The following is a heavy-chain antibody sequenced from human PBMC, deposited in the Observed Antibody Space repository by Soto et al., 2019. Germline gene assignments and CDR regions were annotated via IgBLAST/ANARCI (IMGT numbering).Heavy chain of an antibody. D-gene: IGHD6-19*01. V-gene: IGHV4-59*01. CDR1: GGSLNPYF. CDR3: ARGVDRQWADY. CDR2: IYYSGST. J-gene: IGHJ4*02. Sequence: SETLSLTCTVSGGSLNPYFWTWIRQPPGKGLEWIGYIYYSGSTNYNPSLKSRVSISLHTSKNQFSLKLSSVTAADTAVYYCARGVDRQWADYWGQGTLVTVSS.